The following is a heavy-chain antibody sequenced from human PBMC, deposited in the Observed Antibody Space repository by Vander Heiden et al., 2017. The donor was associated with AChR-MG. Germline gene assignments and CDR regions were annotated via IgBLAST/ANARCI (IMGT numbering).Heavy chain of an antibody. V-gene: IGHV2-5*02. J-gene: IGHJ5*02. CDR3: AHMGGYCSGGSCYGWFDP. CDR2: IYWDDDK. D-gene: IGHD2-15*01. CDR1: GFSLSTSGVG. Sequence: QITLKESGPTLVKPTQTLTLTCTFSGFSLSTSGVGVGWIRQPPGKALEWLALIYWDDDKRYSTSLKSRLTITKDTSKNQVVLTMTNMDPVETATYYCAHMGGYCSGGSCYGWFDPWGQGTLVTVSS.